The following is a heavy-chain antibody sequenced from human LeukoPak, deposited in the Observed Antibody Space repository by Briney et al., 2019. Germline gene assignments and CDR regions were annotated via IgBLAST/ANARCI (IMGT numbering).Heavy chain of an antibody. CDR1: GFTFSSYA. D-gene: IGHD3-10*01. CDR3: ARTMVRGVIYGAFDI. V-gene: IGHV3-30*04. CDR2: ISYDGSNK. J-gene: IGHJ3*02. Sequence: GGSLRLSCAASGFTFSSYAMHWFRQAPGKGLEWVAVISYDGSNKYYADSVKGRFTISRDNSKNTLYLQMNSLRAEDTAVYYCARTMVRGVIYGAFDIWGQGTMVTVSS.